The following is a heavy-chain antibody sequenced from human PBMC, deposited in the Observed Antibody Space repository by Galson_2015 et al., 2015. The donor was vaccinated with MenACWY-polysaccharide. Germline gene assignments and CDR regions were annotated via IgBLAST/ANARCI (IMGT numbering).Heavy chain of an antibody. CDR3: ARDPVDGSGRFDY. D-gene: IGHD6-19*01. V-gene: IGHV3-74*01. Sequence: LRLSCAASGFTFSSYWMHWVRQVPGKGLMWVSRIKGDGSSIIYADSVKGRFTISRDNTKNTVWLQMNSLRVEDTAVYYCARDPVDGSGRFDYWGQGTLVTVSS. CDR1: GFTFSSYW. J-gene: IGHJ4*02. CDR2: IKGDGSSI.